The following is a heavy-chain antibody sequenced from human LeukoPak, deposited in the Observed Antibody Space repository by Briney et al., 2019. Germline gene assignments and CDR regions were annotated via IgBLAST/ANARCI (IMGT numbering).Heavy chain of an antibody. CDR1: GGTFSSYA. D-gene: IGHD3-22*01. Sequence: SVKVSCKASGGTFSSYAISWVRQAPGQGLGWMGGIIPIFGTANYAQKFQSRVTTTTDESTSTDYIELSSLRSEDTAVYYCARTTYYYDSSGYYHLSLYYFDYGGQGNLVTVSS. CDR3: ARTTYYYDSSGYYHLSLYYFDY. V-gene: IGHV1-69*05. CDR2: IIPIFGTA. J-gene: IGHJ4*02.